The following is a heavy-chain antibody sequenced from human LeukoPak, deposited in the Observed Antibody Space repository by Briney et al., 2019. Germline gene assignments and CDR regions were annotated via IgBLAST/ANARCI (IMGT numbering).Heavy chain of an antibody. J-gene: IGHJ5*02. CDR2: ISGSGGST. Sequence: GGSLRFSCAASGFTFSSYAMSWVRQAPGKGLEWVSAISGSGGSTYYADSVKGRFTLSRDNSQNTLYLQMNSLRAEDTAVCYCAKRYSSSWYSNWFDPWGQGTLVTVSS. CDR1: GFTFSSYA. D-gene: IGHD6-13*01. V-gene: IGHV3-23*01. CDR3: AKRYSSSWYSNWFDP.